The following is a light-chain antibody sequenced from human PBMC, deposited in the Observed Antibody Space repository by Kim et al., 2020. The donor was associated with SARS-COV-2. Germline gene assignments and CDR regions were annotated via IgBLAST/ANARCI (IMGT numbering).Light chain of an antibody. J-gene: IGKJ1*01. Sequence: DIQMTQSPSTLSASVGDRVTITCRASQNINGWLAWYQQKPGKAPKLLLYDASSLKSGVPSRFSGSESGTEFTLTITSLQPDDFATYYCQQYKTYWTFGQGTNVDIK. CDR1: QNINGW. V-gene: IGKV1-5*01. CDR3: QQYKTYWT. CDR2: DAS.